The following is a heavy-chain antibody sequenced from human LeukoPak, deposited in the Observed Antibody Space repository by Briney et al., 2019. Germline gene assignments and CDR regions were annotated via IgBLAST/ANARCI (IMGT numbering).Heavy chain of an antibody. CDR3: ARISGYGDSGFDY. CDR2: IYPGDSDT. J-gene: IGHJ4*02. CDR1: GYSFTSFW. Sequence: GESLKISCKGSGYSFTSFWIAWVRQMPGKGLECMGIIYPGDSDTRYSPSFQGQVTISADKSISTAYLQWSSLKASDTAMYYCARISGYGDSGFDYWGQGTLVTVSS. D-gene: IGHD4-17*01. V-gene: IGHV5-51*01.